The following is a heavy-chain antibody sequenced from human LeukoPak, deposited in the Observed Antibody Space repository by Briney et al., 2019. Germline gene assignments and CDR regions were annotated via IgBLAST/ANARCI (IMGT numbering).Heavy chain of an antibody. J-gene: IGHJ6*02. CDR1: GFTFSTYV. CDR3: ARVIISTKYYSGMDV. D-gene: IGHD2/OR15-2a*01. Sequence: GRSLRLSCAGSGFTFSTYVIHWVRQTPGKGLEWAALISYDGNSKYYADSVKGRFTISRDNSKNTVYLQMGSLRPEDTAAYYCARVIISTKYYSGMDVWGQGTTVTVSS. CDR2: ISYDGNSK. V-gene: IGHV3-30*03.